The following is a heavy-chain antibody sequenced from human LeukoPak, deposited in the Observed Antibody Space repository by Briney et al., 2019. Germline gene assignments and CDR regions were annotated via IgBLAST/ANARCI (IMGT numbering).Heavy chain of an antibody. CDR2: ISWNSGSI. V-gene: IGHV3-9*01. Sequence: GGSLRLSCAASGFTFDDYAMHWVRQAPGKGLEWVSGISWNSGSIGYADSVKGRFTISRDNAKNSLYLQVNSLRAEDTALYYCAKDIYSGYGFDYWGQGTLVTVSS. D-gene: IGHD5-12*01. J-gene: IGHJ4*02. CDR1: GFTFDDYA. CDR3: AKDIYSGYGFDY.